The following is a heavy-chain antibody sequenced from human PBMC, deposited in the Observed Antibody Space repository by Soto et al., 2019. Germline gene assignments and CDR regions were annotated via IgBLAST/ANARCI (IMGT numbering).Heavy chain of an antibody. D-gene: IGHD4-17*01. CDR3: AGGRGGDYGGNSGYYDY. CDR1: GFTFSGHG. Sequence: QVQLVESGGGVVQPGTSLRLSCAASGFTFSGHGMHWVRQAPGKGLEWMAVIWYDGSKKYYGDSVKGRFTISRDNSKNTLFLQMNSLRVEDTAVYYCAGGRGGDYGGNSGYYDYWGQGTLVTVSS. J-gene: IGHJ4*02. CDR2: IWYDGSKK. V-gene: IGHV3-33*01.